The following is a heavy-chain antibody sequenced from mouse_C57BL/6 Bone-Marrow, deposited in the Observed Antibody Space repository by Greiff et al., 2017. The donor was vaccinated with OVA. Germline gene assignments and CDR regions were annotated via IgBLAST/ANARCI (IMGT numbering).Heavy chain of an antibody. Sequence: VQLKESGPGMVKPSQSLSLTCTVTGYSITSGYDWHWIRHFPGNKLEWMGYISYSGSTNYNPSLKSRISITHDTSKNHFFLKLNSVTTEDTATYYCARAYDGYSYYFDYWGQGTTLTVSS. CDR2: ISYSGST. J-gene: IGHJ2*01. CDR1: GYSITSGYD. D-gene: IGHD2-3*01. V-gene: IGHV3-1*01. CDR3: ARAYDGYSYYFDY.